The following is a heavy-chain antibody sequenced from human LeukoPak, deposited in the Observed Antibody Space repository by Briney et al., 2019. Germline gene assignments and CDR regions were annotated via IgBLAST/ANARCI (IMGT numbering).Heavy chain of an antibody. J-gene: IGHJ4*02. D-gene: IGHD6-13*01. V-gene: IGHV4-59*01. Sequence: PSQTLSLTCTVSGGSISSYYWSWIRQPPGKGLEWIGYIYYSGATNYNPSLKSRVTISVDTSKNQFSLKLSSVTAADTAVYYCARGVYIAAAQYGYWGQGTLVTVSS. CDR1: GGSISSYY. CDR2: IYYSGAT. CDR3: ARGVYIAAAQYGY.